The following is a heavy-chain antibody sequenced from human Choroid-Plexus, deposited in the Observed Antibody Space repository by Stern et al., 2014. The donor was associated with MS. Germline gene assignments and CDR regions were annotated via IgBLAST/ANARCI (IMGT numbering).Heavy chain of an antibody. CDR3: ATWGAGSSPPLFY. CDR1: GYNITTYA. CDR2: INTKTGNP. V-gene: IGHV7-4-1*02. D-gene: IGHD6-6*01. J-gene: IGHJ4*02. Sequence: MQLVESGSELKKPGASVKVSCRASGYNITTYAINWVRQAPGQGLEWMGWINTKTGNPTFAQGFTGRFVFSLDTSINTAFLQISSLKAEDSALYYCATWGAGSSPPLFYWGQGTLVTVSS.